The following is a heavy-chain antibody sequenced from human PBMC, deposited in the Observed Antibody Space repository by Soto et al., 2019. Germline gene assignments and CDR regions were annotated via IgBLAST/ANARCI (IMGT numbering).Heavy chain of an antibody. Sequence: ASVKVSCKASGYTFTSYDINWVRQATGQGLERMGWMNPNSGNTGYAQKFQGRVTMSRNTSISTVYMELSSLRSEDIAVYYCARTLYGDNVDYWGQGSLVTVSS. J-gene: IGHJ4*02. D-gene: IGHD4-17*01. CDR2: MNPNSGNT. CDR3: ARTLYGDNVDY. CDR1: GYTFTSYD. V-gene: IGHV1-8*01.